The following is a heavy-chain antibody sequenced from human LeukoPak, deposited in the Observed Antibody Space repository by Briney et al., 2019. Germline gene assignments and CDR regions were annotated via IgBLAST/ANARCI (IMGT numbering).Heavy chain of an antibody. J-gene: IGHJ4*02. CDR2: ISGYNGNT. Sequence: ASVKVSCKASGYTFTTYGITWVRQAPGQGLEWMGWISGYNGNTIYAQKLQGRVTMTTDTSTSTAYMELRSLRSDDTAVYYCARGRWDYYDTGSDYWGQGNLVTVSS. CDR1: GYTFTTYG. V-gene: IGHV1-18*01. CDR3: ARGRWDYYDTGSDY. D-gene: IGHD3-22*01.